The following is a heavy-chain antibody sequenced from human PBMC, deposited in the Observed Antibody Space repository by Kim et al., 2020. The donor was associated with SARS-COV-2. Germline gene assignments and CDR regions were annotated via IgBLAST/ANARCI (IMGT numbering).Heavy chain of an antibody. Sequence: GGSLRLSCVASGFTFSRHAMHWVRQAPGKGLEWVAIIWSDGSYKYYVDSVKGRFTISRDDSKNTRYLQMDSLGPEDTAVYYCARDAGSGVDYWGQGTLVTVSS. V-gene: IGHV3-33*01. CDR1: GFTFSRHA. J-gene: IGHJ4*02. CDR2: IWSDGSYK. CDR3: ARDAGSGVDY. D-gene: IGHD3-10*01.